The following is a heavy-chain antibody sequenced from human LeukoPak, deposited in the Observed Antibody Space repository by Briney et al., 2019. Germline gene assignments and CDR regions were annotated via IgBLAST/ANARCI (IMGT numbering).Heavy chain of an antibody. CDR3: ARDNNDEWAAAGHNWFDP. Sequence: SQTPSLTCTVSGGSISSGDYYWSWIRQPPGKGLEWIGYIYYSGSTYYNPSLKSRVTISVDTSKNQFSLKLSSVTAADTAVYYCARDNNDEWAAAGHNWFDPWGQGTLVTVSS. V-gene: IGHV4-30-4*08. D-gene: IGHD6-13*01. CDR1: GGSISSGDYY. CDR2: IYYSGST. J-gene: IGHJ5*02.